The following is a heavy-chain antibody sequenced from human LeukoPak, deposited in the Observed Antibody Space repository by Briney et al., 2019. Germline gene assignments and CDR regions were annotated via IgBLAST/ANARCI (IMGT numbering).Heavy chain of an antibody. CDR1: GGTFSSYA. Sequence: SVKVSCKASGGTFSSYAISWVRQAPGRGLEWMGGIIPIFGTANYAQKFQGRVTITADESTSTAYMELSSLRSEDAAGYYCASGYCSSTSCYRIDYWGQGTLVTVSS. CDR3: ASGYCSSTSCYRIDY. J-gene: IGHJ4*02. D-gene: IGHD2-2*01. V-gene: IGHV1-69*13. CDR2: IIPIFGTA.